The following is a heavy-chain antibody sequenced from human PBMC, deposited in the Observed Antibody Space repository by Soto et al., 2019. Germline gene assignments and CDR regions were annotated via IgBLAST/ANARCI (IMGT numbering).Heavy chain of an antibody. D-gene: IGHD3-3*01. CDR2: INHSGST. V-gene: IGHV4-39*07. J-gene: IGHJ3*02. Sequence: SETLSLTCSVSGGSISDSTFYWSWIRQPPGKGLEWIGEINHSGSTNYNPSLKSRVTISVDTSKNQFSLRLSSVTAADTAVYYCARDGDFWSGSYAFDIWGQGTMVTV. CDR3: ARDGDFWSGSYAFDI. CDR1: GGSISDSTFY.